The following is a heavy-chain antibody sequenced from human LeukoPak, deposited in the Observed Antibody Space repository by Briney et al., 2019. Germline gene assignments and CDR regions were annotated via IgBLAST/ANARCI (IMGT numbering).Heavy chain of an antibody. CDR1: GFTVSSNY. V-gene: IGHV3-66*02. D-gene: IGHD4-17*01. CDR2: IYSGGST. CDR3: ASYGDYPRGFDP. J-gene: IGHJ5*02. Sequence: GGSLRLSCAASGFTVSSNYMSWARQAPGKGLEWVSVIYSGGSTYYADSVKGRFTISSDNSKNTLYIQMNSLRAEDTAVYYCASYGDYPRGFDPWGQGTLVTVSS.